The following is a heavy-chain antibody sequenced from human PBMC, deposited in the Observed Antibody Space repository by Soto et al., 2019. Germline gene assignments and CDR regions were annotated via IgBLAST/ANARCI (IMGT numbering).Heavy chain of an antibody. V-gene: IGHV3-48*01. CDR1: GFTFSSYS. CDR2: ISSSSSTI. Sequence: EVQLVESGGGLVQPGGSLRLSCAASGFTFSSYSMNWVRQAPGKGLEWVSYISSSSSTIYYADSVKGRFTISKDNAKNSLYLEMNSLRAEDTAVYYCARWEGKAARTWTNYSSYYMDVWVKGTTVTVSS. D-gene: IGHD6-6*01. CDR3: ARWEGKAARTWTNYSSYYMDV. J-gene: IGHJ6*03.